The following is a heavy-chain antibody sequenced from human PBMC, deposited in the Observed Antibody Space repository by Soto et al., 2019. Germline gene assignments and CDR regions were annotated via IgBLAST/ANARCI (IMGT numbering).Heavy chain of an antibody. Sequence: PGGSLRLSCAASGFTFNTYSMHWVRQAPGKGLEWVAIISHDGNHKYYADSVKGRLTISRDNSKNTLYLQMDSLRGDDTAVYYCVKDGAVTFSGWFFDYWGQGTPVTVSS. CDR1: GFTFNTYS. D-gene: IGHD4-4*01. J-gene: IGHJ4*02. V-gene: IGHV3-30-3*01. CDR3: VKDGAVTFSGWFFDY. CDR2: ISHDGNHK.